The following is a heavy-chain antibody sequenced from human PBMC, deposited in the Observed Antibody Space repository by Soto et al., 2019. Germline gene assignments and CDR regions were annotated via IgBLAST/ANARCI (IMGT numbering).Heavy chain of an antibody. D-gene: IGHD6-19*01. CDR1: GFTFSSYA. Sequence: EVQLLESGGGLVQPGGSLRLSCAASGFTFSSYAMSWVRQAPGKGLEWDSVISGSGGSTYYADSVKGRFTISRDNSKNTLYLQMNSLRAEDTAVYYCARQTSGWYLDYWGQGTLVTVSS. V-gene: IGHV3-23*01. CDR2: ISGSGGST. CDR3: ARQTSGWYLDY. J-gene: IGHJ4*02.